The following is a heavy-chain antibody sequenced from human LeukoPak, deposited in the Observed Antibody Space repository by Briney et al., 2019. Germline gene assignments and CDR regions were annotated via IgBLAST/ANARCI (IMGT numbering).Heavy chain of an antibody. V-gene: IGHV4-30-2*01. CDR2: IYHSGST. Sequence: SETLSLTCAVSGGSISSGGYSWSWTRQPPGKGLEWIGYIYHSGSTYYNPSLKSRVTISVDRSKNQFSLKLGSVTAADTAVYYCARGGDDSSGYWMAFDIWGQGTMVTVSS. D-gene: IGHD3-22*01. J-gene: IGHJ3*02. CDR3: ARGGDDSSGYWMAFDI. CDR1: GGSISSGGYS.